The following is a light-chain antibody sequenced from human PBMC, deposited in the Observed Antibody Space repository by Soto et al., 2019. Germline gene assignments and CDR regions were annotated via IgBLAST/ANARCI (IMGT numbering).Light chain of an antibody. J-gene: IGKJ5*01. Sequence: IRMPKSPATLSVSQEERATLSCRASQSVGSNLAWYHQNPGKTRRLLMYGASTRATGIPGRFSRSGAGAEVTLTIISLQTEDFAVYDCQQYKNWPITFGQGTRLDI. CDR2: GAS. CDR1: QSVGSN. V-gene: IGKV3-15*01. CDR3: QQYKNWPIT.